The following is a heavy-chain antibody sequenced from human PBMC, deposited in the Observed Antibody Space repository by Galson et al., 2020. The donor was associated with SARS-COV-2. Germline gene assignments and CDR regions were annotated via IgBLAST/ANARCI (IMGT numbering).Heavy chain of an antibody. J-gene: IGHJ3*01. D-gene: IGHD4-17*01. CDR2: VYYSGTA. CDR1: GGSISSSPSY. Sequence: SETLSLTCTVSGGSISSSPSYWGWIRQPPGKGLEWVASVYYSGTAYYNPSLKSRVTISVDTSNNQFSLTLSSVTAADTAIYYCARHMSGITVTSAFHLWGQGTLVSVSS. CDR3: ARHMSGITVTSAFHL. V-gene: IGHV4-39*01.